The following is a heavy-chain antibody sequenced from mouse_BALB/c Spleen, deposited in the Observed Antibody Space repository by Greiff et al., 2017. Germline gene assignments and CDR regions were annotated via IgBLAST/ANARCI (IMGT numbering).Heavy chain of an antibody. D-gene: IGHD2-1*01. CDR1: GFTFSSFG. J-gene: IGHJ3*01. Sequence: EVNVVESGGGLVQPGGSRKLSCAASGFTFSSFGMHWVRQAPEKGLEWVAYISSGSSTIYYADTVKGRFTISRDNPKNTLFLQMTSLRSEDTAMYYCARNGGNYEGAWFAYWGQGTLVTVSA. CDR3: ARNGGNYEGAWFAY. CDR2: ISSGSSTI. V-gene: IGHV5-17*02.